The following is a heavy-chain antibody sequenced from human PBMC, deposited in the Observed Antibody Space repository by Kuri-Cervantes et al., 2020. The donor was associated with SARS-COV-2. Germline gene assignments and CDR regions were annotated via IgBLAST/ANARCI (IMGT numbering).Heavy chain of an antibody. CDR3: ARHQMGSITIFGVVTQNYYFDY. D-gene: IGHD3-3*01. Sequence: GSLRLSCTVSGGSISSSSYYWGWIRQPPGKGLEWIGSIYYSGSTYYNPSLKSRVTISVDTSKNQFSLKVSSVTAADTAVYYCARHQMGSITIFGVVTQNYYFDYWGQGTLVTVSS. V-gene: IGHV4-39*01. CDR1: GGSISSSSYY. J-gene: IGHJ4*02. CDR2: IYYSGST.